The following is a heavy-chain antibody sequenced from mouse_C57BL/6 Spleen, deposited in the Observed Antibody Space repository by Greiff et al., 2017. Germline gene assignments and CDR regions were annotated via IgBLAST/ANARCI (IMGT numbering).Heavy chain of an antibody. Sequence: VQLQQSGAELVRPGSSVKLSCKASGYTFTSYWMDWVKQRPGQGLEWIGNIYPSDSETHYNQKFKDKATLTVDKSSSTAYMQLSSLTSEDSAVYYCARGSYWYFDVWGTGTTVTVSS. CDR3: ARGSYWYFDV. V-gene: IGHV1-61*01. J-gene: IGHJ1*03. CDR2: IYPSDSET. CDR1: GYTFTSYW.